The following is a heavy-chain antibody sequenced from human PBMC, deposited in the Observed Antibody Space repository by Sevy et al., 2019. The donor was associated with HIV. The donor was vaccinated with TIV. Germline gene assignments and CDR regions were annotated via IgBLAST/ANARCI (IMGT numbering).Heavy chain of an antibody. D-gene: IGHD3-3*01. CDR1: GFTFSSYW. CDR2: IKQDGSEK. Sequence: GGSLRLSCAASGFTFSSYWMSWVRQAPGKGLEWVANIKQDGSEKDYVDSVKGRFTISRDNAKNSLYLQMNSLRALDTAVYYCTRFLEWLSYAFDIWGQGTMVTVSS. CDR3: TRFLEWLSYAFDI. J-gene: IGHJ3*02. V-gene: IGHV3-7*03.